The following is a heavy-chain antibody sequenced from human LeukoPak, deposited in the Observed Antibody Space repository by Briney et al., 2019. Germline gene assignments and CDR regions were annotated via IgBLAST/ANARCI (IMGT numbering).Heavy chain of an antibody. CDR2: IYHSGST. CDR3: AREGPLRFLEWLGFDY. CDR1: GGSISSGGYY. V-gene: IGHV4-30-2*01. J-gene: IGHJ4*02. D-gene: IGHD3-3*01. Sequence: SQTLSLTCTVSGGSISSGGYYWSWIRQPPGKGLEWIGYIYHSGSTYYNPSLKSRVTISVDRSKNQFSLKLSSVTAADTAVYYCAREGPLRFLEWLGFDYWGQGTLVTVSS.